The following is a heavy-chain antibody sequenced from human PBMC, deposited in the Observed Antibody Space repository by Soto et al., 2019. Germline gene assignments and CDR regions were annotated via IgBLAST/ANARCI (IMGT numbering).Heavy chain of an antibody. CDR2: INHSGST. D-gene: IGHD3-10*01. V-gene: IGHV4-34*01. Sequence: PSETLSLTCAVYGGSFSGYYWSWIRQPPGKGLEWIGEINHSGSTNYNPSLKSRVTISVDTSKNQFSLKLSSVTAADTAVYYCARARPVLLWFGELLFDYWGQGTLVTVSS. CDR1: GGSFSGYY. J-gene: IGHJ4*02. CDR3: ARARPVLLWFGELLFDY.